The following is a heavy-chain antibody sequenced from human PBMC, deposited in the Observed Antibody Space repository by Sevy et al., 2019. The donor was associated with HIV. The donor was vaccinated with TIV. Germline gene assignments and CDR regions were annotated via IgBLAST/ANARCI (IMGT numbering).Heavy chain of an antibody. CDR1: GFTVNTTY. CDR3: VRDHFYNSSLRLVD. CDR2: IYSGGDT. D-gene: IGHD3-22*01. V-gene: IGHV3-66*02. Sequence: GGSLRLSCAASGFTVNTTYINWVRQAPGKGLEWVSVIYSGGDTYYADSVKGRFTISRDNSKNTVYLQMNSLNAEDTAVYYCVRDHFYNSSLRLVDWGQGTLVTVSS. J-gene: IGHJ4*02.